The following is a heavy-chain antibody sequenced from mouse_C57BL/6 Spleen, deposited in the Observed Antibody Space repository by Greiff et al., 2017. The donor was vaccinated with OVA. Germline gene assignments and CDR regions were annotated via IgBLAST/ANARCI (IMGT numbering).Heavy chain of an antibody. J-gene: IGHJ2*01. D-gene: IGHD2-5*01. CDR2: ISYDGSN. CDR1: GYSITSGYY. V-gene: IGHV3-6*01. Sequence: VQLKESGPGLVKPSQSLSLTCSVTGYSITSGYYWNWIRQFPGNKLEWMGYISYDGSNNYNPSLKNRISITRDTSKNQFFLKLNSVTTEDTATYYCARDAYYSNYYFDYWGQGTTLTVSS. CDR3: ARDAYYSNYYFDY.